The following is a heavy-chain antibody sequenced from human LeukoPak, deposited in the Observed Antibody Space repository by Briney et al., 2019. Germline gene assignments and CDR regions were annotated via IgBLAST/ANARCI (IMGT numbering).Heavy chain of an antibody. V-gene: IGHV4-34*01. Sequence: SETLSLTCAVYGGSFSGYYWSWIRQPPGKGLEWIGEINHSGSTNYNPSLKSRVTISVDTSKNQFSLKLSSVTAADTAVYYCARDQGGIYDSSGYYGYYYYYYMDVWGKGTTVTVSS. J-gene: IGHJ6*03. D-gene: IGHD3-22*01. CDR1: GGSFSGYY. CDR2: INHSGST. CDR3: ARDQGGIYDSSGYYGYYYYYYMDV.